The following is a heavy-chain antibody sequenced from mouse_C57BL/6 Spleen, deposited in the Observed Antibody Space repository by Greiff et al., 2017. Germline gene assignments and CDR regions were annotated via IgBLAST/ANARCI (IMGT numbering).Heavy chain of an antibody. V-gene: IGHV14-2*01. Sequence: VQLQQSGAELVKPGASVKLSCTASGFNIKDDYMHWVKQRTEQGLEWIGRIDPEDGETKYAPKFLGKATITADTSSNTAYLQLSSLTSEDTAVYYCARGDLFDYWGQGTTLTVSS. D-gene: IGHD3-3*01. CDR3: ARGDLFDY. J-gene: IGHJ2*01. CDR1: GFNIKDDY. CDR2: IDPEDGET.